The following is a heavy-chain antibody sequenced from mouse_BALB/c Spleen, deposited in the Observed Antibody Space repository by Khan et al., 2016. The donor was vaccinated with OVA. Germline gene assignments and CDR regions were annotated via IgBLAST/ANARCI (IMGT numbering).Heavy chain of an antibody. CDR3: ARRTSGYALDY. Sequence: QVQLKQSGAELARPGASVKMSCKASGYSFTSHTMHWVKQRPGQGLEWIGYINPRSGYTNYNQKFNDKATLTADKSSSTAYMQLSSLTSEDSAVXYCARRTSGYALDYWGQGTSVTVSS. CDR1: GYSFTSHT. CDR2: INPRSGYT. J-gene: IGHJ4*01. V-gene: IGHV1-4*01. D-gene: IGHD2-14*01.